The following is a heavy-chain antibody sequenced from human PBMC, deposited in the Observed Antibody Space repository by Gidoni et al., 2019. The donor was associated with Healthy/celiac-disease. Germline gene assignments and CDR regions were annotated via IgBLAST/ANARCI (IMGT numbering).Heavy chain of an antibody. J-gene: IGHJ5*02. CDR2: IYTSGST. D-gene: IGHD6-19*01. Sequence: QVQLQESGPGLVKPSETLSLTCTVSGGSISSYYWTWIRQPAGKGLEWIGRIYTSGSTNYNPSLKSRVTMSVDTSKNQFSLKLSSVTAADTAVYYCARDLPLIAVAGMGWFDPWGQGTLVTVSS. CDR1: GGSISSYY. V-gene: IGHV4-4*07. CDR3: ARDLPLIAVAGMGWFDP.